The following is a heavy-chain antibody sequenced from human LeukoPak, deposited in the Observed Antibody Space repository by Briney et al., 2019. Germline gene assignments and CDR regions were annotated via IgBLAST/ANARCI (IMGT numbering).Heavy chain of an antibody. CDR2: ISSSGSTI. CDR3: ARAAEAPGYCYYMDV. CDR1: GFTLSDYY. Sequence: GGSLRLSCAASGFTLSDYYMSWIRQAPGKGLEWVSYISSSGSTIYYADSVKGRFTISRDNAKNSLYLQMNSLRAEDTAVYYCARAAEAPGYCYYMDVWGKGTTVTVSS. V-gene: IGHV3-11*01. J-gene: IGHJ6*03.